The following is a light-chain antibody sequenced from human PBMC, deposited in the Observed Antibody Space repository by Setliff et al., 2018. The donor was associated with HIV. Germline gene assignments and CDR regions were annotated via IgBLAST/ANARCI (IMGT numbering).Light chain of an antibody. CDR3: SSYTTSNTYV. Sequence: QSALTPPASVSGSPGQSITFSCTGTSSDIGGNTFVSWYQHLPGKTPTVIIYDVNKRPSGVSDRFSGFKSGNTASLTISGLQAEDEADYHCSSYTTSNTYVFGSGTKVTVL. CDR1: SSDIGGNTF. CDR2: DVN. V-gene: IGLV2-14*03. J-gene: IGLJ1*01.